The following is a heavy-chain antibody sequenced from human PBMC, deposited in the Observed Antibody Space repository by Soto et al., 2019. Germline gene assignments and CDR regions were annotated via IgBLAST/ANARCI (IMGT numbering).Heavy chain of an antibody. CDR3: ARAAPGVQLWPPSDY. J-gene: IGHJ4*02. CDR2: IIPIFGTA. D-gene: IGHD5-18*01. CDR1: GGTFSSYA. Sequence: QVQLVQSGAEVKKPGSSVKVSCKASGGTFSSYAISWVRQAPGQGLEWMGGIIPIFGTANYAQKLQGRVTMTTDTSTSTAYMELRSLRSDDTAVYYCARAAPGVQLWPPSDYWGQGTLVTVSS. V-gene: IGHV1-69*06.